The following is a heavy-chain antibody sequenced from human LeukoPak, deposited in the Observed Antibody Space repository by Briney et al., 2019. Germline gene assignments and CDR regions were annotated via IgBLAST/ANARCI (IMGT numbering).Heavy chain of an antibody. D-gene: IGHD3-22*01. CDR2: INWNGGST. CDR1: GFTFSSYG. J-gene: IGHJ6*03. V-gene: IGHV3-20*04. CDR3: ARASSDYGSSGYSYYYMDV. Sequence: QTGGSLRLSCAASGFTFSSYGMNWVRQAPGKGLEWVSGINWNGGSTRYADSVKGRFTISRDNAKNSLYLQMNSLRAEDTALYYCARASSDYGSSGYSYYYMDVWGKGTTVTVSS.